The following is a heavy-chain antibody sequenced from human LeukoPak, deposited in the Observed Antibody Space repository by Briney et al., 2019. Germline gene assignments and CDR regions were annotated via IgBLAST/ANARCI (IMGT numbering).Heavy chain of an antibody. D-gene: IGHD6-19*01. CDR2: INHSGST. Sequence: PSETLSLTCAVYGGSFSGYYWSWIRQPPGKGLEWIGEINHSGSTNYNPSLKSRVTISVDTSKNQFSLKLSSVTAADTAVYYCARRGSSGWYVPLRELDYWGQGTLVTVSS. CDR1: GGSFSGYY. V-gene: IGHV4-34*01. J-gene: IGHJ4*02. CDR3: ARRGSSGWYVPLRELDY.